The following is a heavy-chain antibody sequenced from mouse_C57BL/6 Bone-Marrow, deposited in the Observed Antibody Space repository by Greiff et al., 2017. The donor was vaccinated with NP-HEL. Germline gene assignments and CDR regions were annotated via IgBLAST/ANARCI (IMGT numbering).Heavy chain of an antibody. CDR2: IYPGDGDT. J-gene: IGHJ1*03. CDR3: ARWRWLLRGWYFDV. V-gene: IGHV1-80*01. D-gene: IGHD2-3*01. Sequence: VQLQQSGAELVKPGASVKISCKASGYAFSSYWMNWVKQRPGKGLEWIGQIYPGDGDTNYNGKFKGKATLTADKSSSTAYMQLSSLTSEESSVDFCARWRWLLRGWYFDVWGKGTTVTVSS. CDR1: GYAFSSYW.